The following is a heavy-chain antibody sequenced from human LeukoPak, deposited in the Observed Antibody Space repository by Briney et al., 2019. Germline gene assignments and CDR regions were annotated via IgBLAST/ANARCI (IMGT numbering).Heavy chain of an antibody. J-gene: IGHJ4*02. V-gene: IGHV4-59*08. CDR3: ARNLGGSSGYYY. CDR1: RGSINGYY. D-gene: IGHD6-19*01. Sequence: SETLSLTCSVSRGSINGYYWSWIRQPPGKGLEWIGYVFYTGSTNYNSSLKSRVSISVDTSKNQFYLKLSSVTAADTAVYYCARNLGGSSGYYYWGQGALVTVSS. CDR2: VFYTGST.